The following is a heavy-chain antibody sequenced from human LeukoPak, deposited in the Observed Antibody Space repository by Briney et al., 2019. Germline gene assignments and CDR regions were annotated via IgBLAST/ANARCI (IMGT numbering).Heavy chain of an antibody. J-gene: IGHJ5*02. V-gene: IGHV4-59*01. CDR2: IYYSGST. CDR1: GGSISSYY. CDR3: AGGGGPKKGIAGADRWFDP. D-gene: IGHD6-19*01. Sequence: PSETLSLTCTVSGGSISSYYWSWIRQPPGKGLEWIGYIYYSGSTNYNPSLKSRVTISVDTSKSQFSLKLSSVTAADTAVYYCAGGGGPKKGIAGADRWFDPWGQEPWSPSPQ.